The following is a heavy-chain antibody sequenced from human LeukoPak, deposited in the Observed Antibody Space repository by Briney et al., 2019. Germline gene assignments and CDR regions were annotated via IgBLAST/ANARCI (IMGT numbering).Heavy chain of an antibody. Sequence: GGSLRLSCAASEFSVGSNYMTWVRQAPGKGLEWVSLIYSGGSTYYADSVKGRFTISRDNSKNTLYLQMNSLRAEDTAVYYCARGHSIEPYYYYYYMDVWGKGTTVTVSS. D-gene: IGHD4-11*01. CDR1: EFSVGSNY. CDR3: ARGHSIEPYYYYYYMDV. V-gene: IGHV3-66*01. J-gene: IGHJ6*03. CDR2: IYSGGST.